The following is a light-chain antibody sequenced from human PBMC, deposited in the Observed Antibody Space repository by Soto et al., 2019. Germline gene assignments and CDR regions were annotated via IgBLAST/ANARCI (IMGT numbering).Light chain of an antibody. Sequence: QSALTQPSSLSGSPGQSITISCTGTISDVGGYNYVSWYQQHPGKAPKLMIYEVSNRPSGVSNRFSGSKSGNTASLTISGLQAEDEADYYCSSYTSSRTHVFGTGTKVTVL. CDR1: ISDVGGYNY. CDR3: SSYTSSRTHV. CDR2: EVS. V-gene: IGLV2-14*01. J-gene: IGLJ1*01.